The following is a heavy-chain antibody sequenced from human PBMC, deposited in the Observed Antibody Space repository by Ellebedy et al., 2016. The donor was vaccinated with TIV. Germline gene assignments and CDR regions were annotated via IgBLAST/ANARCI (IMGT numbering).Heavy chain of an antibody. Sequence: AASVKVSCKASGYTFTSDLIHWVRQAPGQGLEWMGIINPSGGGTGYAQKFQGRLTMTRDMSTSTDYMELSSLRSDDTAVYYCAKDGGNYGDAHYWGQGTLITVSS. J-gene: IGHJ4*02. V-gene: IGHV1-46*01. D-gene: IGHD1-26*01. CDR3: AKDGGNYGDAHY. CDR1: GYTFTSDL. CDR2: INPSGGGT.